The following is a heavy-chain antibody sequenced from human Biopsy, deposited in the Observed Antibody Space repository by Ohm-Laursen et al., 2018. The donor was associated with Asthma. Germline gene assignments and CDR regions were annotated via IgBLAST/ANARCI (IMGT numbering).Heavy chain of an antibody. CDR1: YGSITSGGYY. Sequence: TLSLTCIVSYGSITSGGYYWTWIRQPPGKGLGWIGFIYYSGSTYYNPSLKSRVSISIDTSKNQFSLKLSSVTAADTAVYYCARAQDYYDSRGYYRSFDYWGQGALVTVSS. V-gene: IGHV4-31*03. J-gene: IGHJ4*02. CDR2: IYYSGST. CDR3: ARAQDYYDSRGYYRSFDY. D-gene: IGHD3-22*01.